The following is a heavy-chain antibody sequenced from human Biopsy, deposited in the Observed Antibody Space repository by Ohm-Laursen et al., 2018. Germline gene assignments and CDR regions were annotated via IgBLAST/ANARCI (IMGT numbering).Heavy chain of an antibody. CDR2: IYSGGDT. CDR1: GFTVYNNY. D-gene: IGHD5-24*01. V-gene: IGHV3-66*02. Sequence: SPRLSCAASGFTVYNNYMTWVRQAPGKGLEWVSLIYSGGDTRYADSVKGRFTISRDNSRDTLYLQMSSLRAEDTAVYYCAKDRYNYTPIGGFSMDVWGQGTTVTVSS. J-gene: IGHJ6*02. CDR3: AKDRYNYTPIGGFSMDV.